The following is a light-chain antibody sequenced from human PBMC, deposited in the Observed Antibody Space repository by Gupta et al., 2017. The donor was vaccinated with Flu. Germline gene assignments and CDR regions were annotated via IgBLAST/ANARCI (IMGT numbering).Light chain of an antibody. CDR1: TRDGGGYNF. Sequence: QSPLTQPASVSGSPGPSITISSTGTTRDGGGYNFVSWYQQHPGKAPKLIIYEVTNRPSGVSNRFSGSKSGNTASLTISGLQAEDEADYYCISYTSSSTLVFGGGTKMTVL. CDR3: ISYTSSSTLV. J-gene: IGLJ3*02. V-gene: IGLV2-14*01. CDR2: EVT.